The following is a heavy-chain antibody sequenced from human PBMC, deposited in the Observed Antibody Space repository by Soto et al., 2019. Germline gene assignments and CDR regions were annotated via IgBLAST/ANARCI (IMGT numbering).Heavy chain of an antibody. Sequence: QVQLVQSGAEVKKPGASVKVSCKASGYTCINYDITWVRQAPGQGLEWMGWIGTYNANTNYAQKLQGRVTMTTDTATSTDYMELRGLRSDDTAVYYCARVYGSGFCFDYWGQGTLVTVSS. CDR3: ARVYGSGFCFDY. CDR1: GYTCINYD. J-gene: IGHJ4*02. V-gene: IGHV1-18*01. CDR2: IGTYNANT. D-gene: IGHD3-10*01.